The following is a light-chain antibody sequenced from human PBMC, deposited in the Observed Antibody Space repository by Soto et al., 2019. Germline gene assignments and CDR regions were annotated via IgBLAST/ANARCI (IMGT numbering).Light chain of an antibody. Sequence: DIVMTQSPDSLAVSLGERATINCKSSQSVLFSSNNKNYLAWYQQKPGQPPKLLIYWASTRESGVPGRFSGSGSGTDFTLTISSLQAEDVAVYYCQQSYSTPLFGGGTKVEIK. V-gene: IGKV4-1*01. J-gene: IGKJ4*01. CDR3: QQSYSTPL. CDR1: QSVLFSSNNKNY. CDR2: WAS.